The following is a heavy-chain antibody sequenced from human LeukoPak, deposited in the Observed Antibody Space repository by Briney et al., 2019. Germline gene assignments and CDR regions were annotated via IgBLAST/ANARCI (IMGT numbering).Heavy chain of an antibody. D-gene: IGHD3-3*01. CDR3: AKDRTRNDFWSGEFDY. CDR2: IRYDGSNK. V-gene: IGHV3-30*02. Sequence: GGSLRLSCAASGFTFSSYGMHWVRQAPGKGLEWVAFIRYDGSNKYYADSVKGRFTISRDNSKNTLYLQMNSLRAEDTAVYNCAKDRTRNDFWSGEFDYWGQGTLVTVSS. J-gene: IGHJ4*02. CDR1: GFTFSSYG.